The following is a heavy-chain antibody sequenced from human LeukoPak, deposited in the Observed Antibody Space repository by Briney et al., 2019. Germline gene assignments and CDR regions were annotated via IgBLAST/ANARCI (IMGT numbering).Heavy chain of an antibody. CDR3: ARDWTTDCYYYGMDV. J-gene: IGHJ6*02. CDR2: IYSGGST. D-gene: IGHD4-17*01. V-gene: IGHV3-53*01. CDR1: GFTFSTYS. Sequence: YPGGSLRLSCAASGFTFSTYSMNWVRQAPGKGLEWVSVIYSGGSTYYADSVKGRFTISRDNSKNTLYLQMNSLRAEDTAVYYCARDWTTDCYYYGMDVWGQGTTVTVSS.